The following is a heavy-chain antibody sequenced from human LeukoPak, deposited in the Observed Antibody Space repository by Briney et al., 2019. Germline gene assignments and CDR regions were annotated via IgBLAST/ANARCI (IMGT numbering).Heavy chain of an antibody. CDR3: ARDLQLWYGIDY. D-gene: IGHD5-18*01. V-gene: IGHV3-21*04. CDR2: ISSSSGYI. J-gene: IGHJ4*02. CDR1: GFTFSSYS. Sequence: PGGSLRLSCAASGFTFSSYSMNWVRQAPGKGLEWVSSISSSSGYIYYADSVKGRLTISRDNAKNSLYLQMNSLRAEDTAVYYCARDLQLWYGIDYWGQGTLVTVSS.